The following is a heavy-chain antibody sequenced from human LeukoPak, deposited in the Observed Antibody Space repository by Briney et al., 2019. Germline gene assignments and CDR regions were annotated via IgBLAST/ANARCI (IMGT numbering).Heavy chain of an antibody. CDR1: GFTFSSYA. CDR2: ISGSGGST. CDR3: AKIWSGPPFYFDY. J-gene: IGHJ4*02. V-gene: IGHV3-23*01. Sequence: PGRSLRLSCAASGFTFSSYAMSWVRQAPGKGLEWVSAISGSGGSTYYADSVKGRFTISRDNSKNTLYLQMNSLRAEDTAVYYCAKIWSGPPFYFDYWGQGTLVTVSS. D-gene: IGHD3-3*01.